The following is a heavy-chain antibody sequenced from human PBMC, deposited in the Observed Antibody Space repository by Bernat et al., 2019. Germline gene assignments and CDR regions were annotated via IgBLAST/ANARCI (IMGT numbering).Heavy chain of an antibody. V-gene: IGHV3-33*01. CDR3: ARDRASHYYDSSGFNY. D-gene: IGHD3-22*01. J-gene: IGHJ4*02. CDR2: IWYDGSNK. CDR1: GFTFSSYG. Sequence: VQLLESGGGLVQPGRSLRLSCAASGFTFSSYGMHWVRQAPGKGLEWVAVIWYDGSNKYYADSVKGRFTISRDNSKNTLYLQMNSLRAEDTAVYYCARDRASHYYDSSGFNYWGQGTLVTVSS.